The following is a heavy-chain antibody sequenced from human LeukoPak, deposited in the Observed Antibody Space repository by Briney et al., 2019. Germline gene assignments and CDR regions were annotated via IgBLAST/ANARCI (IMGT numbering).Heavy chain of an antibody. J-gene: IGHJ4*02. Sequence: GGSLTLSRAASGFTFCTYAMQWLRPAPGKGRVGGAVISYGGSNKYHADHVKGRFTISRDNSKYTLYLQMNSLSAEDTAVYYCARDQRSYYGSGSYYRLGYWGQGTLVTVSS. D-gene: IGHD3-10*01. V-gene: IGHV3-30*04. CDR2: ISYGGSNK. CDR3: ARDQRSYYGSGSYYRLGY. CDR1: GFTFCTYA.